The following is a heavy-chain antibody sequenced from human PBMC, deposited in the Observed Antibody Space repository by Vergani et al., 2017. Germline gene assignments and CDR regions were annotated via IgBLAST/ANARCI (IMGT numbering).Heavy chain of an antibody. CDR3: ATMWEIIQNLRTDWYFDL. Sequence: EVQLVESGGGLVQPGGSLRLSCAASGFTISSFWMIWVRQTPGKGLEWVANIKQDKSEIYYVDFVKGRFTISRDNAKNSLFLQMNSLRDEDTAVYYCATMWEIIQNLRTDWYFDLWGRGTLVTVSS. V-gene: IGHV3-7*01. CDR2: IKQDKSEI. J-gene: IGHJ2*01. CDR1: GFTISSFW. D-gene: IGHD1-26*01.